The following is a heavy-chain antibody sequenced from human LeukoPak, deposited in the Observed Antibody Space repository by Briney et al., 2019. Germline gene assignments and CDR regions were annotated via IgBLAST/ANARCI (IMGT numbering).Heavy chain of an antibody. Sequence: SETLSLTCAVYGGSFSGYYWSWIRQPPGKGLEWIGEINHSGSTNYNPSLKSRVTISVDTSKNQFSLKLSSVTAADTAVYYFARSIRFLEWLPHYSDYWGQGNLVTVSS. CDR2: INHSGST. CDR1: GGSFSGYY. CDR3: ARSIRFLEWLPHYSDY. V-gene: IGHV4-34*01. J-gene: IGHJ4*02. D-gene: IGHD3-3*01.